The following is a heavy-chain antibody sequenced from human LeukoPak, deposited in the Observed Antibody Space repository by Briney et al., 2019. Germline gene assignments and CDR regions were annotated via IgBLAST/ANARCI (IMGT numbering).Heavy chain of an antibody. Sequence: SETLSLTCAVYGGSFSGYYWSWIRQPPGKGLEWIGEINHSGSTNFNPSLKSRVTISVDTSKSQFSLKLSSVTAADTAVYYCAREVAGIEAYGMDVWGQGTTVTVSS. D-gene: IGHD6-19*01. CDR2: INHSGST. CDR3: AREVAGIEAYGMDV. CDR1: GGSFSGYY. V-gene: IGHV4-34*01. J-gene: IGHJ6*02.